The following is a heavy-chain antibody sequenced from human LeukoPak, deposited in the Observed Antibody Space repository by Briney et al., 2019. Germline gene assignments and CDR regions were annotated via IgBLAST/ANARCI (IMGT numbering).Heavy chain of an antibody. J-gene: IGHJ4*02. V-gene: IGHV3-15*01. CDR3: TTAVHTYYYDSSGYHPSYYFDY. CDR2: IKSKTDGGTT. CDR1: GFTFSHAW. D-gene: IGHD3-22*01. Sequence: GGSLRLSCAASGFTFSHAWMSWVRQAPGKGLEWVGRIKSKTDGGTTEYAAPVKGRFTISRDDSKNTLYLQMNSLKTEDTAVYYCTTAVHTYYYDSSGYHPSYYFDYWGQGTLVTVSS.